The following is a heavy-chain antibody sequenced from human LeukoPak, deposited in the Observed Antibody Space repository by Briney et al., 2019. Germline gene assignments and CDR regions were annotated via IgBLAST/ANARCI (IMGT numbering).Heavy chain of an antibody. D-gene: IGHD2-15*01. V-gene: IGHV1-2*02. CDR1: GYTFTGYY. Sequence: GASVKVSCKASGYTFTGYYMHWVRQAPGQGLERMGWINPNSGGTNYAQKFQGRVTMTRDTSISTAYMELSRLRSGDTAVYYCARDLDCSGGSCYDYWGQGTLVTVSS. CDR2: INPNSGGT. J-gene: IGHJ4*02. CDR3: ARDLDCSGGSCYDY.